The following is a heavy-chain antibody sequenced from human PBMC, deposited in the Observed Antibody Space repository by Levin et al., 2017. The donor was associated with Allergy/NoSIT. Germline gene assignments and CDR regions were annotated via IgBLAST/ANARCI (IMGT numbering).Heavy chain of an antibody. CDR1: GFTFSSYE. D-gene: IGHD4-23*01. CDR2: ISSSGSTI. V-gene: IGHV3-48*03. Sequence: GGSLRLSCAASGFTFSSYEMNWVRQAPGKGLEWVSYISSSGSTIYYADSVKGRFTISRDNAKNSLYLQMNSLRAEDTAVYYCARGGTTVVTPFDYWGQGTLVTVSS. CDR3: ARGGTTVVTPFDY. J-gene: IGHJ4*02.